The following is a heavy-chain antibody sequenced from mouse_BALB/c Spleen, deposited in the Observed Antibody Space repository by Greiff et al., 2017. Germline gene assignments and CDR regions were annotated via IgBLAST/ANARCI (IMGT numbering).Heavy chain of an antibody. Sequence: VQLQQSGAELVKPGASVKLSCTASGFNIKDTYMHWVKQRPEQGLEWIGRIDPANGNTKYDPKFQGKATITADTSSNTAYLRLSSLTSEDTAVYYCARDGNYPYYFDYWGQGTTLTVSS. CDR3: ARDGNYPYYFDY. V-gene: IGHV14-3*02. CDR2: IDPANGNT. J-gene: IGHJ2*01. CDR1: GFNIKDTY. D-gene: IGHD2-1*01.